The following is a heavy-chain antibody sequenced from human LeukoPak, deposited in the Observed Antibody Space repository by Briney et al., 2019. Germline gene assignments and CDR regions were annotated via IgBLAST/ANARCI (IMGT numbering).Heavy chain of an antibody. CDR3: ARDPRGYYDSSGQGVDAFDI. V-gene: IGHV3-21*01. Sequence: GGSLRLSCAASGFTFSSYSMNWVRQAPGKGLEWVSSISISSSYIYYADSVKGRFTISRDNAKNSLYLQMNSLRAEDTAVYYCARDPRGYYDSSGQGVDAFDIWGQGTMVTVSS. J-gene: IGHJ3*02. CDR1: GFTFSSYS. D-gene: IGHD3-22*01. CDR2: ISISSSYI.